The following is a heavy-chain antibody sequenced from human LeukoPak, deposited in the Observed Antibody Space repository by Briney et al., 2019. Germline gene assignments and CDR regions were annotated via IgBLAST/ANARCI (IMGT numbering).Heavy chain of an antibody. CDR3: ASAYYDFSRGMGV. CDR1: GFTVSSNY. D-gene: IGHD3-3*01. J-gene: IGHJ6*02. V-gene: IGHV3-53*01. CDR2: IYTGGST. Sequence: GWSLRLSCAASGFTVSSNYMGWVRQAPGRGLEWVSVIYTGGSTYYADSVKGRFTISRDNAKNSLYLQMNSLRAEDTAVYYCASAYYDFSRGMGVWGQGTTVTVSS.